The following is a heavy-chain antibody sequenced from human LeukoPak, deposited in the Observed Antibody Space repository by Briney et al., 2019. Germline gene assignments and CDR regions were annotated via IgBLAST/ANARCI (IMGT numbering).Heavy chain of an antibody. CDR3: ARSSRGLGILIGY. V-gene: IGHV1-46*01. D-gene: IGHD7-27*01. CDR2: INPSGGST. J-gene: IGHJ4*02. CDR1: GYAFTIFH. Sequence: ASVKVSSKASGYAFTIFHMHWVLEDRVPWLDWMGIINPSGGSTSYAQKFQGRVTMTRDTSTSTVYMELSSLRSEDTAVYYCARSSRGLGILIGYWGQGTLVTVSS.